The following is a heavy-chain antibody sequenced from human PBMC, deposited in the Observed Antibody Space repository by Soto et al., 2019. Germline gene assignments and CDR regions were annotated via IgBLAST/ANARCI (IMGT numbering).Heavy chain of an antibody. V-gene: IGHV6-1*01. CDR1: GDSVSSNSAA. J-gene: IGHJ5*02. Sequence: SQTLSLTCAISGDSVSSNSAAWNWIRLSPSRGLEWLARTYYRSRWYNDYAVSVGSRITVNPDTSKNQFSLQLTSVTPEDTAVYYCARGAHGVIVKWFDPWGQGTLVTVSS. CDR3: ARGAHGVIVKWFDP. D-gene: IGHD3-16*02. CDR2: TYYRSRWYN.